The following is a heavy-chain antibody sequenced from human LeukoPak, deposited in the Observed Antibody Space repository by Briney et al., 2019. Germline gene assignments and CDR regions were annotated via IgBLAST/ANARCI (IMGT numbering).Heavy chain of an antibody. V-gene: IGHV3-23*01. Sequence: PGGSLRLSCAASGFTFNNYAMSWVRQAPGKGLEWVSGILGSGDSTYHADSVKGRFTIPRDNSKNTLYLQMNSLRADDTAVYYCASHYDSHDAFDIWGQGTMVTVSS. D-gene: IGHD3-3*01. J-gene: IGHJ3*02. CDR1: GFTFNNYA. CDR2: ILGSGDST. CDR3: ASHYDSHDAFDI.